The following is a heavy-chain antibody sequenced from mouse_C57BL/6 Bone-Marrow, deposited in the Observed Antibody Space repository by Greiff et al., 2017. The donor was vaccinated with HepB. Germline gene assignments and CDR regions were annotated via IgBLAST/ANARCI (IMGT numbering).Heavy chain of an antibody. CDR3: ARGYYGSSWYYFDY. V-gene: IGHV1-69*01. D-gene: IGHD1-1*01. CDR2: IDPSDSYT. CDR1: GYTFTSYW. Sequence: QVQLKQPGAELVMPGASVKLSCKASGYTFTSYWMHWVKQRPGQGLEWIGEIDPSDSYTNYNQKFKGKSTLTVDKSSSTAYMQLSSLTSEDSAVYYCARGYYGSSWYYFDYWGQGTTLTVSS. J-gene: IGHJ2*01.